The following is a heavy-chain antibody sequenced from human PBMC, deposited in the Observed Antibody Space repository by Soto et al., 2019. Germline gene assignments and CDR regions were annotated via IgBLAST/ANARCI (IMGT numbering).Heavy chain of an antibody. V-gene: IGHV4-61*01. CDR2: IYYSGST. Sequence: SETLSLTCTVSGGSVSSGSYYWSWIRQPPGKGLEWIGYIYYSGSTNYNPSLKSRVTISVDNSKNTLFLQMNGLRAEDTAVYYCARSPWGEAAYYFDYWGQGTLVTVSS. CDR3: ARSPWGEAAYYFDY. D-gene: IGHD3-16*01. J-gene: IGHJ4*02. CDR1: GGSVSSGSYY.